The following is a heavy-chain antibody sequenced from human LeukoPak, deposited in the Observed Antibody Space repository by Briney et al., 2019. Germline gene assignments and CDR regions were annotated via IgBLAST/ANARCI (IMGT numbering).Heavy chain of an antibody. CDR3: ARESVVSRDN. D-gene: IGHD5/OR15-5a*01. V-gene: IGHV3-7*04. CDR2: INENTSDT. J-gene: IGHJ4*02. Sequence: GGSLTLSCAASGFTFSIYYMAWVRQAPGQGPEWMGNINENTSDTNYVHSVKGRFTISRDNAKNSLYLQLNSLGAEDTAVYHCARESVVSRDNWGEGTLVTVSS. CDR1: GFTFSIYY.